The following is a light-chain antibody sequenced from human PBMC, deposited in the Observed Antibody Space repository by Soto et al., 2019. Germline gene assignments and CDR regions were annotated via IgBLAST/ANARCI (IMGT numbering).Light chain of an antibody. CDR3: GTWDSSLSAGV. CDR2: DNN. V-gene: IGLV1-51*01. CDR1: RSNIGNNY. Sequence: QSVLTQPPSVSAAPGQKGTISCSGSRSNIGNNYVSWYQQLPGTAPKLLIYDNNKRPSGIPDRFSGSKSGTSATLGIPGLQTGDSADYYCGTWDSSLSAGVFGGGTKLTVL. J-gene: IGLJ3*02.